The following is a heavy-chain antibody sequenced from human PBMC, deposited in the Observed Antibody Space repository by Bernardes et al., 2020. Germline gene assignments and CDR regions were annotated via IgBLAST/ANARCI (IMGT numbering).Heavy chain of an antibody. J-gene: IGHJ6*02. D-gene: IGHD3-10*01. Sequence: SGSTLLKPTQTLTLTCTFSGFSLSPSGMCVSWIRQPPGKALEWLALIDWDDDKYYSTSLKTRLTISKDTSKNQVVLTMTNMDPVDTATYYCARFQTYYYGSGSYPQGYGMDVWGQGTTVTVSS. CDR3: ARFQTYYYGSGSYPQGYGMDV. CDR1: GFSLSPSGMC. V-gene: IGHV2-70*01. CDR2: IDWDDDK.